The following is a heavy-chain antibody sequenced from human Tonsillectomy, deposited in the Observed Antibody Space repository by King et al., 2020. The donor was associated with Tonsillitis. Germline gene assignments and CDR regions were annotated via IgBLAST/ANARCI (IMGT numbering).Heavy chain of an antibody. CDR2: FIPIFDTR. V-gene: IGHV1-69*01. CDR3: ARGGMDRNWFDP. CDR1: GGTFSSYA. J-gene: IGHJ5*02. D-gene: IGHD2-2*03. Sequence: VQLVQSGAEVKKPGSSVKVSCKASGGTFSSYAISWVRQAPGQGLEWMGGFIPIFDTRNYAQKFRDRVTIRADESTSTVYMEMSSLKSEDAAVYYCARGGMDRNWFDPWGQGTLVTVS.